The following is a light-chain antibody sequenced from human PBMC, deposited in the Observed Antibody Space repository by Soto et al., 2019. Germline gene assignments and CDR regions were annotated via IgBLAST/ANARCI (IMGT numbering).Light chain of an antibody. CDR2: GAS. CDR1: QSVSSN. Sequence: EIVMTQSPATVSVSPGERATLSCRASQSVSSNLAWYQQKPGQAPRLLIYGASTRATGFPARFSGSRSGTEFTLTISSLQSEDFAIYYCQHYDNWPITFGQGTRLEIK. CDR3: QHYDNWPIT. V-gene: IGKV3-15*01. J-gene: IGKJ5*01.